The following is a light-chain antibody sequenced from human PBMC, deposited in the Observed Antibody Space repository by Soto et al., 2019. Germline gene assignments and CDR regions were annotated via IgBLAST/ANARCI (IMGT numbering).Light chain of an antibody. Sequence: QSALTQPRSVSGSPGQSVTISCTGTSSDVGGYNYVSWYQQHPGKAPKLMIYDVSKRPSGVPDRFSGSKSGNTASPTISGLQAEVEADYYCCSYAGSYTYVFGTGTKLTVL. CDR3: CSYAGSYTYV. CDR2: DVS. CDR1: SSDVGGYNY. V-gene: IGLV2-11*01. J-gene: IGLJ1*01.